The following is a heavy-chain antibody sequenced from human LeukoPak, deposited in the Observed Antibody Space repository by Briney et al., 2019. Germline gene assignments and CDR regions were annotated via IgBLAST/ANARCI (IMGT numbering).Heavy chain of an antibody. CDR3: ARSVPSLDYLFDS. D-gene: IGHD4-11*01. CDR1: GGSISGYY. J-gene: IGHJ5*01. V-gene: IGHV4-59*08. CDR2: IYNSGIT. Sequence: SETLSLTCTVSGGSISGYYWTWIRQLPGKVLGWIGYIYNSGITNYNPSLKSRVTVSVDTSKNQFSLRLTSVTAADTAVYYCARSVPSLDYLFDSWGHGTLVTVSS.